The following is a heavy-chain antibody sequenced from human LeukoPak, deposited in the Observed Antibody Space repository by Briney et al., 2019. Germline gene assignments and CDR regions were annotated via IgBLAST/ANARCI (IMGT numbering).Heavy chain of an antibody. V-gene: IGHV3-30*18. CDR2: ISCDGSNK. J-gene: IGHJ6*03. Sequence: GGSLRLSCAAAGFPFSSYGMHWVRQAPGKGLEWVAVISCDGSNKYYADSVKGRFTISRDNSKNTLYLQMNSLRAEDTAVYYCAKVIYGRARYYYYYMDVWGKGTTVTVSS. CDR3: AKVIYGRARYYYYYMDV. D-gene: IGHD4-17*01. CDR1: GFPFSSYG.